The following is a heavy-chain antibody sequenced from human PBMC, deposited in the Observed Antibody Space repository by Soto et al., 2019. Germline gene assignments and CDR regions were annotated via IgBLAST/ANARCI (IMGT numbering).Heavy chain of an antibody. D-gene: IGHD1-26*01. CDR2: IIPIFGTA. Sequence: QVQLVQSGAEVKKPGSSVKVSCKAYGGTFSSYSINWVRQAPGQGLEWMGEIIPIFGTANYAQKFQGRVTITADESTSTAYMELSSLRSEDTAVYDCARDGGRHSGGIDYWGQGTLVTVSS. V-gene: IGHV1-69*01. CDR3: ARDGGRHSGGIDY. CDR1: GGTFSSYS. J-gene: IGHJ4*02.